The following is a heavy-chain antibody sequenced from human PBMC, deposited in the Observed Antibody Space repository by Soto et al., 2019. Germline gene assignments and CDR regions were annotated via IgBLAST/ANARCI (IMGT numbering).Heavy chain of an antibody. D-gene: IGHD3-22*01. V-gene: IGHV4-39*01. CDR1: GGSISSSSYY. Sequence: PSETLSLTCTASGGSISSSSYYWGWIRQPPGKGLEWIGSIYYSGSTYYNPSLKSRVTISVDTSKNQFSLKLSSVTAADTAVYYCARVKYYYDSSGYPNSRTFDIWGQGTMVT. CDR2: IYYSGST. J-gene: IGHJ3*02. CDR3: ARVKYYYDSSGYPNSRTFDI.